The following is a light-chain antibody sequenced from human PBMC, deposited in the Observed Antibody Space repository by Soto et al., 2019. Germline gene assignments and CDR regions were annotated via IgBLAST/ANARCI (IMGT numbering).Light chain of an antibody. CDR2: EVV. CDR3: KSYAGSNTYV. Sequence: QSVLTQPPSASGSPGQSVTISCTGTKNDIGVYDFVSWYQHHPGKAPRLIIYEVVQRPSGVTDRFSGSKSGNTASLTVSGPQAADEADYFCKSYAGSNTYVFGSGTKLTVL. V-gene: IGLV2-8*01. CDR1: KNDIGVYDF. J-gene: IGLJ1*01.